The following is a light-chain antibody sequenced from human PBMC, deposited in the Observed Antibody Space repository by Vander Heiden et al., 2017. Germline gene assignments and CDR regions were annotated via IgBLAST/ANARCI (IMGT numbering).Light chain of an antibody. CDR3: QTWDRSTVF. CDR1: KLGDKY. J-gene: IGLJ2*01. V-gene: IGLV3-1*01. CDR2: QDS. Sequence: SYELTQPPSVSGAPGQTATITCSGDKLGDKYACWYQQKPGPSPVLVLYQDSKRPSGIPERFSGSNSGNTATLTISGTQAMDEADYYCQTWDRSTVFFGGGTKLTVL.